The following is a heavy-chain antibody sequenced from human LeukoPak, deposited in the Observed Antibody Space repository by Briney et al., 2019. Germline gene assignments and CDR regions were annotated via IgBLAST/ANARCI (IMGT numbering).Heavy chain of an antibody. CDR1: GFPFSSYS. CDR3: ARGLGGYVDY. J-gene: IGHJ4*02. CDR2: ISSSSSYI. V-gene: IGHV3-21*01. D-gene: IGHD2-15*01. Sequence: GGSLRLSCAAPGFPFSSYSMNWVRQAPGEGVEVVSSISSSSSYISYADSVKGRFTISRDNAKNSLYLQMNSLRAEDTAVYYCARGLGGYVDYWGQGTLVTVSS.